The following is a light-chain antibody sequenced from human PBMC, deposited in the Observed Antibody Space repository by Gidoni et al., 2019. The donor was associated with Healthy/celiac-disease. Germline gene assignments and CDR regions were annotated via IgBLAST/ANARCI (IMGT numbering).Light chain of an antibody. CDR3: QQYGSSPEGT. CDR1: QSVSSSY. Sequence: DIVLTQSPCTLSLSPGERATLSCRASQSVSSSYLAWYQQKPGQAPRLLIYGASSRATGIPDRFSGSGSGTDFTLTISRLEPEDFAVYYCQQYGSSPEGTFGQGTKVEIK. CDR2: GAS. V-gene: IGKV3-20*01. J-gene: IGKJ1*01.